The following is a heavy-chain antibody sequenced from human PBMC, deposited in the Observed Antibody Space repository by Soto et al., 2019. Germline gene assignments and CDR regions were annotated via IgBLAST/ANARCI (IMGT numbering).Heavy chain of an antibody. CDR1: GFTFGDSY. J-gene: IGHJ4*02. D-gene: IGHD1-1*01. V-gene: IGHV3-11*03. CDR2: ISPGSRYP. CDR3: AKERRGVVSRDFDS. Sequence: GGSLRLSCAGSGFTFGDSYMSWIRQAPGKGLEWLSYISPGSRYPAYSDGVKGRFTVSRDTSKNTLSLLMNGLRVGDTAIYYCAKERRGVVSRDFDSWGQGTLVTVSS.